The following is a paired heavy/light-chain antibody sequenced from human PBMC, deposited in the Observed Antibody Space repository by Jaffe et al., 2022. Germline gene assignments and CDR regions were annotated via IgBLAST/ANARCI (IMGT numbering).Light chain of an antibody. CDR2: ATS. J-gene: IGLJ2*01. V-gene: IGLV1-51*01. CDR1: NSNIGREY. Sequence: QSVLTQSPSVSAAPGQKVTISCSGSNSNIGREYVTWYQQFPGTAPKVVIFATSERPSGIPDRFSGSKSGTSATLGITGLQMGDEADYYCGTWDSTLNSVVFGGGTKLTVL. CDR3: GTWDSTLNSVV.
Heavy chain of an antibody. CDR1: GGALNSGNHY. CDR3: ARDAEASSAYFPWYFDN. D-gene: IGHD3-22*01. V-gene: IGHV4-61*02. J-gene: IGHJ4*02. Sequence: QVALQESGPGLVKPSQTLSLTCTVSGGALNSGNHYWSWIRQSTGKGLEWIGRIHSNGHTTYKPPLKSRVAMSVDLSKNQFSLNLSGVTAADTAVYYCARDAEASSAYFPWYFDNWGQGRLVTVSS. CDR2: IHSNGHT.